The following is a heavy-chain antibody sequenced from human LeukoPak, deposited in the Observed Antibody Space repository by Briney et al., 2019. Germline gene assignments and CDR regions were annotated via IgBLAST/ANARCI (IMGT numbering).Heavy chain of an antibody. Sequence: SGPTLVNPTQTLTLTCTFSGFSLSTRGVSVGWIRQPPGKAPEWLALICWNDDKLYSPSLKSKLTITKDTSKNQVVLTMTNVDPVDTGTYYCAQLPAGHWGQGTLVTVSS. D-gene: IGHD3-10*01. CDR1: GFSLSTRGVS. CDR3: AQLPAGH. J-gene: IGHJ1*01. V-gene: IGHV2-5*01. CDR2: ICWNDDK.